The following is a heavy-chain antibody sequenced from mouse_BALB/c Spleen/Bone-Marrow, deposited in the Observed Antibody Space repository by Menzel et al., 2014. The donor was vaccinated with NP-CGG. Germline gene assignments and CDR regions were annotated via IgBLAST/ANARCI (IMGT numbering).Heavy chain of an antibody. J-gene: IGHJ4*01. Sequence: VQLQESGPGLVAPSQSLSITCTVSGFSLTSYGVHWVRQPPGKVLEWLGVIWAGGSTNYNSALMSRLSISKDNSKGXVFLKMNSLQTDDTAMYYCARGSYYEGAMDYWGQGTSVTVSS. CDR1: GFSLTSYG. D-gene: IGHD1-1*01. CDR3: ARGSYYEGAMDY. V-gene: IGHV2-9*02. CDR2: IWAGGST.